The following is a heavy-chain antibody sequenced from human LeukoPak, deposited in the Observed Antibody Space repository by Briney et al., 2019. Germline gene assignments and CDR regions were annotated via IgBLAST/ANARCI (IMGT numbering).Heavy chain of an antibody. Sequence: PSETLSLTCTVSGGSISSSSYYWGWIRQPPGKGLEWIGSIYYSGSTYYNPSLKSRVTISVDTSKNQFSLKLSSVTAADTAVYYCARDRGYRPGGMDVWGQGTTVTVSS. D-gene: IGHD5-24*01. CDR3: ARDRGYRPGGMDV. CDR2: IYYSGST. CDR1: GGSISSSSYY. J-gene: IGHJ6*02. V-gene: IGHV4-39*07.